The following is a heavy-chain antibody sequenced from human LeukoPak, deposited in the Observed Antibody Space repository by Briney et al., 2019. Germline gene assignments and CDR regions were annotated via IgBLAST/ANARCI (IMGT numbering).Heavy chain of an antibody. CDR2: IRSKVYGGTT. CDR3: TKWGGSADDY. Sequence: PGGCLRLSCAASGFTFSSYAMHWVRQAPGKGLEWVSFIRSKVYGGTTEYAASVKGRFTISRDDSKNIAYLEMNSLKTEDTAVYYCTKWGGSADDYWGQGTLVTVSS. D-gene: IGHD3-16*01. CDR1: GFTFSSYA. V-gene: IGHV3-49*04. J-gene: IGHJ4*02.